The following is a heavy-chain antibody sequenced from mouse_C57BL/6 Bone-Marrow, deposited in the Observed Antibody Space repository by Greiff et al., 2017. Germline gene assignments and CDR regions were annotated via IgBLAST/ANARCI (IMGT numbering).Heavy chain of an antibody. V-gene: IGHV1-50*01. CDR3: ARGDAMDY. CDR1: GYTFTSHW. J-gene: IGHJ4*01. Sequence: QVHVKQPGAELVKPGASVKLSCKASGYTFTSHWMQWVKQRPGQGLEWIGEIDPSDSYTNYNQKFKGKATLTVDTSSSTAYMQLSSLTSEDSAVYYCARGDAMDYWGQGTSVTVSS. CDR2: IDPSDSYT.